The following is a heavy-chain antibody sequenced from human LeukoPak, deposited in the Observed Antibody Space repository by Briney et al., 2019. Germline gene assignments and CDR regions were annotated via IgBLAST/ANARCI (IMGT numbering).Heavy chain of an antibody. Sequence: SETLSLTCAVYGGSFSGYYWSWIRQPPGKGLEWIGEINHSGSTNYNPSLKSRVTISVDTSKNQFSLKLSSVTAADTAVYYCAREERRKLKSVVPAAVLDYWGQGTLVTVSS. CDR2: INHSGST. V-gene: IGHV4-34*01. CDR3: AREERRKLKSVVPAAVLDY. CDR1: GGSFSGYY. D-gene: IGHD2-2*01. J-gene: IGHJ4*02.